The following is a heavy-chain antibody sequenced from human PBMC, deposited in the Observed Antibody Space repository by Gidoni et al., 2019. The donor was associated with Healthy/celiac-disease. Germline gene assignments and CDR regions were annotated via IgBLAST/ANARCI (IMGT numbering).Heavy chain of an antibody. Sequence: HVQLVPSGAEVKKPGASVTVSCNASGYTFTSYYMHWVRQAPGQGIEWMGIINPSGGRTSYAQKFQGRVTMIRDTSTSTVYMELSSLRSEDTAVYYCARATMVQGVIPFDYWGQGTLVTVSS. CDR2: INPSGGRT. V-gene: IGHV1-46*01. J-gene: IGHJ4*02. CDR1: GYTFTSYY. D-gene: IGHD3-10*01. CDR3: ARATMVQGVIPFDY.